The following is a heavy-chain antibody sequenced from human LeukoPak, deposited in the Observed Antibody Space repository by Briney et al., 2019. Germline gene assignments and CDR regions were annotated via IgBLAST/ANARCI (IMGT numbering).Heavy chain of an antibody. V-gene: IGHV3-30*18. Sequence: PGGSLRLSCAASGFTFSSYGMHWVRQAPGKGLEWVAVISYDGSNNYYADSVKGRFTISRDNSKSTLYLQMNSLRAEDTAVYYCAKEGRAGYYFDYWGQGTLVTVSS. J-gene: IGHJ4*02. CDR1: GFTFSSYG. CDR2: ISYDGSNN. D-gene: IGHD3-10*01. CDR3: AKEGRAGYYFDY.